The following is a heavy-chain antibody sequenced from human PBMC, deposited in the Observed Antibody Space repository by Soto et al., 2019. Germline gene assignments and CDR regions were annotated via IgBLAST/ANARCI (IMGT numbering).Heavy chain of an antibody. CDR2: IYSSGTT. Sequence: SETLSLTCTVSGGSVSSGSYYWSWIRQPPGKGLEWIGYIYSSGTTIYNPSLKSRVIISVDTSKTQFSLRLTSVTAADTAVYYCARGLGSRISVARGVNVPYYFDYWGQGTLVTVSS. V-gene: IGHV4-61*01. CDR1: GGSVSSGSYY. CDR3: ARGLGSRISVARGVNVPYYFDY. J-gene: IGHJ4*02. D-gene: IGHD3-10*01.